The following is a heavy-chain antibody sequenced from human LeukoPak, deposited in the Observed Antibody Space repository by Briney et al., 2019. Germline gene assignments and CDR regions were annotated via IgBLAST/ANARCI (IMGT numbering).Heavy chain of an antibody. V-gene: IGHV1-69*06. Sequence: SVRVSCKASGGTFSSYAISWVRQAPGEGLEWMGGIIPIVGTANYAQTLKGRVTITADKSTRTAYMEVSRLREGETGGYYCARDQDDSDPYYYYYMDVWGKGTTVTVSS. CDR3: ARDQDDSDPYYYYYMDV. D-gene: IGHD2-15*01. CDR2: IIPIVGTA. J-gene: IGHJ6*03. CDR1: GGTFSSYA.